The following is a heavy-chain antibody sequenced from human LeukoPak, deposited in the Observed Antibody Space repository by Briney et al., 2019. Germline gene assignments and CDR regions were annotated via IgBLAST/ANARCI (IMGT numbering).Heavy chain of an antibody. Sequence: GGSLRLSCAASGFTFSSYAMSWVRQAPGKGLEWVSAISGSGGSTYYADSVKGRFTTSRDNAKNSLYLQMNSLRAEDTAVYYCARGRAHCSSTSCYTGIFDYWGQGTLVTVSS. J-gene: IGHJ4*02. CDR2: ISGSGGST. V-gene: IGHV3-23*01. CDR3: ARGRAHCSSTSCYTGIFDY. D-gene: IGHD2-2*02. CDR1: GFTFSSYA.